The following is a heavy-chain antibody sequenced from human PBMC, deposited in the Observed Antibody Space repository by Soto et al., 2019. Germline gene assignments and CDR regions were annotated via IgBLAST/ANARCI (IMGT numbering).Heavy chain of an antibody. V-gene: IGHV3-23*01. J-gene: IGHJ5*02. CDR1: GFVFENFG. CDR2: ISGSGFKK. CDR3: AKNQGVELVPLATVDWFDP. D-gene: IGHD1-26*01. Sequence: GGSLRLSCAASGFVFENFGMSWVRQAPGKGLEWISSISGSGFKKYYADSVEGRFTISRDNSKSAVYLELNNLSAEDTAVYHCAKNQGVELVPLATVDWFDPWGQGSVVTVSS.